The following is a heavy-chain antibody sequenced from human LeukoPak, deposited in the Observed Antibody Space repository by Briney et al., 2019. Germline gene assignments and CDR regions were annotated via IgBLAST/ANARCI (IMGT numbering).Heavy chain of an antibody. CDR3: ARGRTGAAALDF. CDR2: STHTGST. V-gene: IGHV4-34*01. CDR1: GRSFSGHY. Sequence: SETLSLTCAVYGRSFSGHYWTWIRQAPGKGLEWIGESTHTGSTNYNPSLKSRVTISVDTSKNQFSLKLTSVSAADTAVYHCARGRTGAAALDFWGPGTLVTVSS. D-gene: IGHD2-2*01. J-gene: IGHJ4*02.